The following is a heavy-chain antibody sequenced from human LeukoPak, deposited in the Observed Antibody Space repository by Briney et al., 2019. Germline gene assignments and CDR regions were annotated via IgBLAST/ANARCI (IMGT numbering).Heavy chain of an antibody. Sequence: ASVKVSCKASGGTFSSYAISWVRQAPGQGLEWMGGIIPIFGTANYAQKFQGRVTITADESTSTAYMELSSPRSEDTAVYYCASRAIAAAVTFNYWGQGTLVTVSS. J-gene: IGHJ4*02. V-gene: IGHV1-69*13. CDR2: IIPIFGTA. CDR3: ASRAIAAAVTFNY. CDR1: GGTFSSYA. D-gene: IGHD6-13*01.